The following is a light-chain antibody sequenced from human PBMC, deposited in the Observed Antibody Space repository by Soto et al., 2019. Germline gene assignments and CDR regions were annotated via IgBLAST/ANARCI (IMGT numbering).Light chain of an antibody. CDR2: EVN. CDR1: SSDVGGYNY. V-gene: IGLV2-8*01. J-gene: IGLJ1*01. CDR3: SSYTSSGTL. Sequence: QSALTQPPSASGSPGHSVTLSCTGTSSDVGGYNYVSWYQQHPGKAPKLIISEVNKRPSGVPDRFSGSKSGNTASLTVSGLQAEDEADYYCSSYTSSGTLFGTGTKLTVL.